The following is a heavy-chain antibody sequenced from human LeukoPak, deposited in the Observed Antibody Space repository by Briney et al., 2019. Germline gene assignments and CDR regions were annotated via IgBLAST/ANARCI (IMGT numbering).Heavy chain of an antibody. V-gene: IGHV3-23*01. J-gene: IGHJ4*02. Sequence: PGGSLRLSCAASGFTFSTYAMGWVRQAPGKGLEWVSSITNGGDTYYADSVKGRFTISRDTSKNTLFLDMNSVRADDTAIYYCAKFSGWYLHNYYFDYWGQGTLVTAYS. CDR1: GFTFSTYA. CDR2: ITNGGDT. CDR3: AKFSGWYLHNYYFDY. D-gene: IGHD4-23*01.